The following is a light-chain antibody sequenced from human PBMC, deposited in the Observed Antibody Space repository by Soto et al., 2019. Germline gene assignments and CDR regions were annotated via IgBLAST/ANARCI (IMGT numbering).Light chain of an antibody. CDR1: QSVLSIY. J-gene: IGKJ1*01. Sequence: EIVLTQSPGTLSLSPGERATLSCRTSQSVLSIYLAWYQQKPGQAPRLLIYGASTRATGIPDRFSGSGSGTDFTLNISRLEPEDFAVYYCQQYGNSWTFGQGTKVEIK. CDR3: QQYGNSWT. CDR2: GAS. V-gene: IGKV3-20*01.